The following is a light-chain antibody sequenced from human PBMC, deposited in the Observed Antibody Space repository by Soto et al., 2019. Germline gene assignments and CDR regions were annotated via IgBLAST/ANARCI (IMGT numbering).Light chain of an antibody. V-gene: IGKV1-5*03. CDR1: QSISSW. CDR3: QHYNSYSEA. J-gene: IGKJ1*01. Sequence: DIQITQSPSTLSASVGDRVTITFRASQSISSWLAWYQQKPGKAPKLLIYKASSLESGVPSRFSGSESGTELTLTISSLQPDDFATYYCQHYNSYSEAFGQGTKVDIK. CDR2: KAS.